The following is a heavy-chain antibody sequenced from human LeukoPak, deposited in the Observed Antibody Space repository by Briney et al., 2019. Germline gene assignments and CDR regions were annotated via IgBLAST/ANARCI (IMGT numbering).Heavy chain of an antibody. V-gene: IGHV4-34*01. CDR1: GGSFSGHY. D-gene: IGHD3-10*01. CDR3: ARVFRFGVFDY. J-gene: IGHJ4*02. CDR2: INHSGST. Sequence: SETLSLTCAVYGGSFSGHYWNWIRQPPGKGLEWIGEINHSGSTNYNPSLKGRVTISVDTSKNQFSLNVRSVTAADTAVYYCARVFRFGVFDYWGQGTLVTVSS.